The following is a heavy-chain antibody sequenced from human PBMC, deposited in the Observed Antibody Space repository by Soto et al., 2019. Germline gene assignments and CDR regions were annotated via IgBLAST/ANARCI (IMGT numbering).Heavy chain of an antibody. CDR1: GFIFSSYA. CDR2: ISSGSSYT. J-gene: IGHJ3*02. CDR3: ARGLGSSWYGGAFDI. Sequence: PGGSLRLSCAPSGFIFSSYAMNWVRQAPGKGLEWVSSISSGSSYTYYADSVNGRFAISRDNAKNSLSLQMNSLRDDDTAVYYCARGLGSSWYGGAFDIWGRGTMVTVSS. D-gene: IGHD6-13*01. V-gene: IGHV3-21*01.